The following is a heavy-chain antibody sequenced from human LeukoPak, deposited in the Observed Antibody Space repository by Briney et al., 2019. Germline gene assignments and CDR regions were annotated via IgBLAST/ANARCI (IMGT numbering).Heavy chain of an antibody. J-gene: IGHJ1*01. CDR1: GGTFSSYA. CDR3: ARSYYDSSGYFQH. D-gene: IGHD3-22*01. Sequence: SVKISCKASGGTFSSYAISWVRQAPGQGLEWMGRIIPIFGTANYAQKFQGRVTITTDESTSTAYMELSSLRSEDTAVYYCARSYYDSSGYFQHWGQGTLVTVSS. V-gene: IGHV1-69*05. CDR2: IIPIFGTA.